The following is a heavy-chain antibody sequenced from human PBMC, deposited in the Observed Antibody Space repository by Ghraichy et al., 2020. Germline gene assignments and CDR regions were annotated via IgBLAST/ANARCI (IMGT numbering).Heavy chain of an antibody. CDR3: IVGSSHFEY. CDR1: GFTFGSYS. CDR2: ISSSSSTI. J-gene: IGHJ4*02. D-gene: IGHD3-16*02. V-gene: IGHV3-48*01. Sequence: GGSLRLSCAASGFTFGSYSMNWDRQAPGKGLEWVSYISSSSSTIYYADSVKGRFTVSRDNAKNSLYLQMNSLRAEDTAVYYCIVGSSHFEYWGQGTLVTVSS.